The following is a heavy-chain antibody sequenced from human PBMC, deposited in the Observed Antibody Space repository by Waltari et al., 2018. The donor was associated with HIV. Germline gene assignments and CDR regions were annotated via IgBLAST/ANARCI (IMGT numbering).Heavy chain of an antibody. Sequence: QVQLQESGPGLVKPSQTLSLTCTVSGCSLSRGGYYWSWIRQHPGKGLEWIGYIYYSWSTYYNPSLKSRVTISVDTSKNQFSLKLSSVTAADTAVYYCARVPRDSGSYWGGWYFDLWGRGTLVTVSS. CDR2: IYYSWST. CDR1: GCSLSRGGYY. V-gene: IGHV4-31*03. CDR3: ARVPRDSGSYWGGWYFDL. J-gene: IGHJ2*01. D-gene: IGHD1-26*01.